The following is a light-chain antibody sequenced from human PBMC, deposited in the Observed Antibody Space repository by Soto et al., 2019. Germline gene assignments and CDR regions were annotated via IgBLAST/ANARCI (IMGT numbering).Light chain of an antibody. CDR1: QTIDSW. CDR2: KAS. J-gene: IGKJ1*01. CDR3: QQYHIYSGT. V-gene: IGKV1-5*03. Sequence: DIQMTQSPSTLSASVGDRVTITCRASQTIDSWLAWYQQRPGKTPNLLIYKASTLASGVPSRFSGTGSVTEFTLTINTLQPDDVATYYCQQYHIYSGTFGQGTKVEIK.